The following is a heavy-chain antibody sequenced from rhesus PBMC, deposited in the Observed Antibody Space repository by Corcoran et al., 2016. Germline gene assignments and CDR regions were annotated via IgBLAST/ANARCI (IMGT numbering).Heavy chain of an antibody. D-gene: IGHD1-44*02. J-gene: IGHJ4*01. CDR1: GGSISSSY. CDR2: IYGSGSRT. Sequence: QLQLQESGPGLVKPSETLSVTCAVSGGSISSSYWSWIRQAPGKGLEWIGYIYGSGSRTNSNPSLTSRVTLSVDTSKNQLSLRLSSVTAADTAVYYCARGRRIVGATKSYFDYWGQGVLVTVSS. V-gene: IGHV4-169*01. CDR3: ARGRRIVGATKSYFDY.